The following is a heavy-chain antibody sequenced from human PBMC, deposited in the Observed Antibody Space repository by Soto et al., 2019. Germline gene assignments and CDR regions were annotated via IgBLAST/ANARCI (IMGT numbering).Heavy chain of an antibody. CDR3: ATALPPGSSNAFDI. J-gene: IGHJ3*02. V-gene: IGHV1-24*01. Sequence: ASVKVSCKVSGYTLTELSMHWVRQAPGKGLEWMGGFDPEGGETIYAQKFQGRVTMTEDTSTDTAYMELSSLRSEDTAVYYCATALPPGSSNAFDIWGQGTMVTVSS. D-gene: IGHD7-27*01. CDR1: GYTLTELS. CDR2: FDPEGGET.